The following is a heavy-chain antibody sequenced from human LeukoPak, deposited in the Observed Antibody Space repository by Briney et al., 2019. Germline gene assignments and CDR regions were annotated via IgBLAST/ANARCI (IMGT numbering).Heavy chain of an antibody. D-gene: IGHD2-15*01. CDR1: GLTFSSYS. J-gene: IGHJ4*02. CDR2: ISSSSSYI. CDR3: ARDPGPRPGGY. V-gene: IGHV3-21*01. Sequence: GGSLRLSCAASGLTFSSYSMNWVRQAPGKGLGWVSSISSSSSYIYYADSVKGRFTISRDNAENSLYLQMNSLRAEDTAVYYCARDPGPRPGGYWGQGTLVTVSS.